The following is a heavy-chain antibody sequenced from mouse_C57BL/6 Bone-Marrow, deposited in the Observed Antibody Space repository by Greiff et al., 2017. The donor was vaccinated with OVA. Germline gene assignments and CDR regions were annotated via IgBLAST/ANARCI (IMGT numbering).Heavy chain of an antibody. CDR3: THPFTTGGYFDV. V-gene: IGHV6-6*01. CDR2: IRNKANNHAT. D-gene: IGHD1-1*01. Sequence: DVKLQESGGGLVQPGGSMKLSCAASGFTFSDAWMDWVRQSPEKGLEWVAEIRNKANNHATYYAEAVKGRFTISRDDSKSSVYLQMNSLRAEDTGIYYCTHPFTTGGYFDVWGTGTTVTVSS. J-gene: IGHJ1*03. CDR1: GFTFSDAW.